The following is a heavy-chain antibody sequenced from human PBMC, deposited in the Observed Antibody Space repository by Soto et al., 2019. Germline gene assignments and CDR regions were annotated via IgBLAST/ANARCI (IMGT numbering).Heavy chain of an antibody. J-gene: IGHJ5*02. Sequence: ASVKVSCKASGYTFTSYGISWVRQAPGRGLEWMGWISAYNGNTNYAQKLQGRVTMTTDTSASTAYMELRSLRSDDTAVYYCARRIAAAGTGGDNWFDPWGQGTLVTVSS. D-gene: IGHD6-13*01. V-gene: IGHV1-18*04. CDR3: ARRIAAAGTGGDNWFDP. CDR1: GYTFTSYG. CDR2: ISAYNGNT.